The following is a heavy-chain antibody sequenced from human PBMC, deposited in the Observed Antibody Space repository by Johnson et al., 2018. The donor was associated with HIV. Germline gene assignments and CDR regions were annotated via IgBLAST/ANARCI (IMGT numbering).Heavy chain of an antibody. J-gene: IGHJ3*02. CDR3: ARCDSSSPLRAFDI. CDR1: GFTFSYYS. V-gene: IGHV3-30-3*01. CDR2: ISHDGSNK. D-gene: IGHD6-6*01. Sequence: QMQLVESGGGVVQPGRSLRLSCAASGFTFSYYSMHWVRQAPGKGLEWVAVISHDGSNKYYADSVKGRFTISRDNSKNTLYLQMNSLRAEDTAVYYCARCDSSSPLRAFDIWGQGTMVTVSS.